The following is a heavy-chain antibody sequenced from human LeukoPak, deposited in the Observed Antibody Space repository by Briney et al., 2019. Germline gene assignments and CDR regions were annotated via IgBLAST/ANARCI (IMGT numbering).Heavy chain of an antibody. CDR3: ARVRRLGYYYYYGMDV. J-gene: IGHJ6*02. CDR2: ISAYNGNT. Sequence: ASVKVSCKASGYTFTSYGISWVRQAPGQGLEWMGWISAYNGNTNYAQKLQGRVTMTTDTSTSTAYMGLRSLRSDDTAVYYCARVRRLGYYYYYGMDVWGQGTTVTVSS. D-gene: IGHD6-19*01. CDR1: GYTFTSYG. V-gene: IGHV1-18*01.